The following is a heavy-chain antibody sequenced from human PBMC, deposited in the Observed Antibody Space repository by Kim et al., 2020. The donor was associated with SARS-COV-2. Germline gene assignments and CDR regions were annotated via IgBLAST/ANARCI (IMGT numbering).Heavy chain of an antibody. CDR3: AAATVRRYYYGMDV. J-gene: IGHJ6*02. D-gene: IGHD4-17*01. V-gene: IGHV3-48*02. Sequence: ADSVKGRFTISRDNAKNSLYLQMNSLRDEDTAVYYCAAATVRRYYYGMDVWGQGTTVTVSS.